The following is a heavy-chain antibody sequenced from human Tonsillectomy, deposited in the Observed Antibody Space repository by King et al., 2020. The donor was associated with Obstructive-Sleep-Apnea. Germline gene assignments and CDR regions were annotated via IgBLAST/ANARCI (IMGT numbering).Heavy chain of an antibody. V-gene: IGHV3-7*01. D-gene: IGHD5-18*01. J-gene: IGHJ4*02. CDR2: IKQDGSEK. CDR1: GFTFSSYW. Sequence: QLVQSGGGLVQPGGSLRLSCAASGFTFSSYWMSWVRQAPGKGLEWVPNIKQDGSEKYYVDSVKGRFTISRDNAKNSLYLQMNSLRAEDTAVYYCARVIGNTAMVLDYWGQGTLVTVSS. CDR3: ARVIGNTAMVLDY.